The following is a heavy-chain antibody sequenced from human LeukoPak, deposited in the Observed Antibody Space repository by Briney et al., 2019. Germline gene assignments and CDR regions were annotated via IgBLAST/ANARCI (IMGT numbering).Heavy chain of an antibody. J-gene: IGHJ4*02. CDR2: IDPSDSYT. V-gene: IGHV5-10-1*01. CDR1: GYNFTSYW. Sequence: GESLKISCKGSGYNFTSYWISWVRQLPGKGLEWMGRIDPSDSYTNYSPSFQGHVTISADKSISTAYLQWSSLKASDTAMYYCAFGYCSSTSCYVFDYWGQGTLVTVSS. CDR3: AFGYCSSTSCYVFDY. D-gene: IGHD2-2*03.